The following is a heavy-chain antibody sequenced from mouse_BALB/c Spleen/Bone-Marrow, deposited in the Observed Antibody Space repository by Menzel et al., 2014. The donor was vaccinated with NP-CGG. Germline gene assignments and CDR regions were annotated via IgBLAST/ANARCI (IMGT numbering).Heavy chain of an antibody. V-gene: IGHV5-17*02. Sequence: EVQMQQPGGDLVQPGGYRKLSCAASGFTFSSFGMHWVRQAPEKGLEWVAYISSGSSTIYYADTLKGRFTISRDNPKNTLFLQMTSLRSEDTAMYYCARSRLRLYYF. CDR1: GFTFSSFG. J-gene: IGHJ2*01. D-gene: IGHD3-2*02. CDR3: ARSRLRLYYF. CDR2: ISSGSSTI.